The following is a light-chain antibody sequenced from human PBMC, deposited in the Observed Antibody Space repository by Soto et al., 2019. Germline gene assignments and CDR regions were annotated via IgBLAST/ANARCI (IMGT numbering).Light chain of an antibody. V-gene: IGKV3-20*01. CDR2: GAS. Sequence: EIVLTQSPGTLSLSPGERATLSCRASQSVSRSFLAWYQQKPGQAPRLLIYGASTRATGIPDRFSGSGSGTDFTLTICRLEPEDFAVYYCQQYDSSPWTFGQGTKVEIK. CDR1: QSVSRSF. CDR3: QQYDSSPWT. J-gene: IGKJ1*01.